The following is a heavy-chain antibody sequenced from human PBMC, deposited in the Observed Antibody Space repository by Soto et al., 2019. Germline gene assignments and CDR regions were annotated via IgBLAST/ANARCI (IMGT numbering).Heavy chain of an antibody. CDR1: GGSISSGGYY. CDR3: ARDHNGLKFDY. Sequence: QVQLQESGPGLVKSSQTLSPTCTVSGGSISSGGYYWSWIRQHPGKGLEWMGYVYHSGNTYYNPSLKSRITISVDTSKNQFSLKLTSVTAADTAVYYCARDHNGLKFDYWGQGTPVTVSS. D-gene: IGHD1-1*01. V-gene: IGHV4-31*03. J-gene: IGHJ4*02. CDR2: VYHSGNT.